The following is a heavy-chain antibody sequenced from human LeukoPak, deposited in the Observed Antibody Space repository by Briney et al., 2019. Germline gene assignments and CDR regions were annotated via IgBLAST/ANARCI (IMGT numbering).Heavy chain of an antibody. V-gene: IGHV3-21*01. J-gene: IGHJ6*03. CDR3: ARDSHYYGDYYMDV. CDR2: ISSSSSYI. D-gene: IGHD3-10*01. CDR1: GFTFSSYS. Sequence: GGSLRLSCAASGFTFSSYSMNWVRQAPGKGLEWVSSISSSSSYIYYADSVKGRFTISRDNAKNSLYLQMNSLRAEDTAVYYCARDSHYYGDYYMDVWGKGTTVTVSS.